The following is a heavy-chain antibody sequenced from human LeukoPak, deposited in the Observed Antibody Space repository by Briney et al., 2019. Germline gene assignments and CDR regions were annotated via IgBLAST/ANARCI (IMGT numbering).Heavy chain of an antibody. Sequence: PSETLSLTCAVYGGSFSGFYWTWVRQPPGKGLEWIGEIYHSGSTNYNPSLKSRVTISVDKSKNQFPLKLSSVTAADTAVYYCARDKGYYDSSGPSLFDYWGQGTLVTVSS. D-gene: IGHD3-22*01. CDR2: IYHSGST. J-gene: IGHJ4*02. CDR3: ARDKGYYDSSGPSLFDY. V-gene: IGHV4-34*01. CDR1: GGSFSGFY.